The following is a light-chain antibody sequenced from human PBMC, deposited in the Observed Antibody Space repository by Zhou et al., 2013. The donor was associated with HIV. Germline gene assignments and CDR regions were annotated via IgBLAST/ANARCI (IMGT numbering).Light chain of an antibody. J-gene: IGKJ4*01. CDR1: QSLSSHY. Sequence: EIVLTQSPGTLSLSPGERATLSCRASQSLSSHYLAWYKQIPGQAPRLLIYATSTRATGIPDRFSGSGSGTDFTLTISRLEPEDFAIYFCHQYGSQYGSSPLAFGGGTKVEVK. V-gene: IGKV3-20*01. CDR2: ATS. CDR3: HQYGSQYGSSPLA.